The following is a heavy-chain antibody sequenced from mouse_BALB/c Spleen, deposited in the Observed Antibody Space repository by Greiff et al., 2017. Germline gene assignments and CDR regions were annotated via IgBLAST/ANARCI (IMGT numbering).Heavy chain of an antibody. CDR2: ISSGGSYT. CDR3: ARRGGNYGFAY. CDR1: GFTFSSYG. J-gene: IGHJ3*01. D-gene: IGHD2-1*01. V-gene: IGHV5-6*02. Sequence: DVMLVESGGDLVKPGGSLKLSCAASGFTFSSYGMSWVRQTPDKRLEWVATISSGGSYTYYPDSVKGRFTISRDNAKNTLYLQMSSLKSEDTAMYYCARRGGNYGFAYWGQGTLVTVSA.